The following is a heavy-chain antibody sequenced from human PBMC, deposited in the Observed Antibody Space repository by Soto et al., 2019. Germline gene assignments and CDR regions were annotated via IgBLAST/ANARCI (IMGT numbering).Heavy chain of an antibody. Sequence: QVQLQESGPGLVKPSETLSLTCTVSGGSVSSGSYYWSWIRQPPGKGLEWIGYIYYSGSTNYNPSLKSRVTISVDTSKNQISLKLSSVTAADTAVYYCARDPGGFCSGGSCYSYDWYFDLWGRGTLVTVSS. CDR3: ARDPGGFCSGGSCYSYDWYFDL. CDR1: GGSVSSGSYY. V-gene: IGHV4-61*01. D-gene: IGHD2-15*01. CDR2: IYYSGST. J-gene: IGHJ2*01.